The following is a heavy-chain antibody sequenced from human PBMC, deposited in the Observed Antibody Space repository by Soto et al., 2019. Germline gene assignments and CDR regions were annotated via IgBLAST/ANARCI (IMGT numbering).Heavy chain of an antibody. CDR2: ISSSSRYI. CDR3: ARDLISGSYYNYYYGMDV. V-gene: IGHV3-21*01. CDR1: GFTFSSYS. Sequence: EVQLVESGGGLVKPGGSLRLSCAASGFTFSSYSMNWVRQAPGKGLEWVSSISSSSRYIYYADSVKGRFTISRDNAKNSLYLQMNSLRAEDTAVYYCARDLISGSYYNYYYGMDVWGQGTTVTVSS. J-gene: IGHJ6*02. D-gene: IGHD1-26*01.